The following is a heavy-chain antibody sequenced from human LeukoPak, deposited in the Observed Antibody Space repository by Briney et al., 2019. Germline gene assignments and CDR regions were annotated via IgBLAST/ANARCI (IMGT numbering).Heavy chain of an antibody. CDR2: INHSGST. Sequence: PSETLSLTCAVYGGSFSGYYWSWIRQPPGKGLEWIGEINHSGSTNYNPSLKSRVTISVDTSKNQFSLKLSSVTAADTAVYYCARDMRTYDSSGYYNAPFDYWGQGTLVTVSS. CDR1: GGSFSGYY. V-gene: IGHV4-34*01. D-gene: IGHD3-22*01. J-gene: IGHJ4*02. CDR3: ARDMRTYDSSGYYNAPFDY.